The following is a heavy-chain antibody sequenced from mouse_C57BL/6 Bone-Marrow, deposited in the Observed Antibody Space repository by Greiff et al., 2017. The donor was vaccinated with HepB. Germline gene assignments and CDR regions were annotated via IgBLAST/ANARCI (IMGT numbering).Heavy chain of an antibody. CDR2: INPSSGYT. J-gene: IGHJ3*01. V-gene: IGHV1-4*01. Sequence: QVQLKESGAELARPGASVKMSCKASGYTFTSYTMHWVKQRPGQGLEWIGYINPSSGYTKYNQKFKDKATLTADKSSSTAYMQLSSLTSEDSAVYYCARSGTAQAPFAYWGQGTLVTVSA. CDR1: GYTFTSYT. D-gene: IGHD3-2*02. CDR3: ARSGTAQAPFAY.